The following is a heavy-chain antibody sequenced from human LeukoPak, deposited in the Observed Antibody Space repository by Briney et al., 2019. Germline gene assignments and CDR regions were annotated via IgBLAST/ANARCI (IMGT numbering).Heavy chain of an antibody. V-gene: IGHV4-30-2*01. Sequence: PSETLSLTCAVSGGSISSGGYSWSWIRQPPGKGLEWIWYIYHSGSTYYNPSLKSRVTISVDRSKNQFSLKLSSVTAADTAVYYCARARSLYVSGSPLVDYWGQGTLVTVSS. CDR3: ARARSLYVSGSPLVDY. J-gene: IGHJ4*02. CDR2: IYHSGST. CDR1: GGSISSGGYS. D-gene: IGHD3-10*01.